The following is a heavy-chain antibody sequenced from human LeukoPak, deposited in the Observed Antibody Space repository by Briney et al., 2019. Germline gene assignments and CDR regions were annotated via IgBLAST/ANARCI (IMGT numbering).Heavy chain of an antibody. D-gene: IGHD2-15*01. J-gene: IGHJ3*02. V-gene: IGHV4-34*01. Sequence: SETLSLTCAVYGGSFSGYYWSWIRQPPGKGLEWIGEINHSGSTNYNPSLKSRVTISVDTSKNQFSLKLSSVTAADTAVYYCARDGGGFGTFDIWGQGTMVTVSS. CDR3: ARDGGGFGTFDI. CDR2: INHSGST. CDR1: GGSFSGYY.